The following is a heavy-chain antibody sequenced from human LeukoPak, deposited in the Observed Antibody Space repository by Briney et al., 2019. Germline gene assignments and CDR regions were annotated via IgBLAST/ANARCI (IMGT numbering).Heavy chain of an antibody. V-gene: IGHV5-51*01. J-gene: IGHJ5*02. Sequence: GESLKISCKGSGYSFTSYWIGWVRQMPGKGLEWMGIIYPGDSDTRYSPSFQGQVTISADKSISTAYLQWSSLKASDTAMYYCARGPRITIFGVGFDPWGQGTLVTVSS. D-gene: IGHD3-3*01. CDR3: ARGPRITIFGVGFDP. CDR2: IYPGDSDT. CDR1: GYSFTSYW.